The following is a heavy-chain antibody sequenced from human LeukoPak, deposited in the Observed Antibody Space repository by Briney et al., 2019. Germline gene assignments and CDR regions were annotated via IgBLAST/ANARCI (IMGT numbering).Heavy chain of an antibody. CDR1: GYTFTAYY. CDR3: ARDVRSNYGSHTMDV. D-gene: IGHD4-11*01. CDR2: INPNSGGT. V-gene: IGHV1-2*02. J-gene: IGHJ6*02. Sequence: ASVKVSCKTSGYTFTAYYMDWVRQAPGQGLEWMGWINPNSGGTNYAQHFQGRVTMTGDTSISTAYLELSRLTSDDTAVYYCARDVRSNYGSHTMDVWGQGTTVTVSS.